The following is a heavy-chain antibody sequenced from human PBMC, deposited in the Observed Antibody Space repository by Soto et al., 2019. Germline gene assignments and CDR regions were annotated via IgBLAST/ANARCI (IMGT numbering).Heavy chain of an antibody. CDR3: ANNFTLIS. V-gene: IGHV3-66*01. J-gene: IGHJ4*02. CDR1: GFIVSANY. D-gene: IGHD3-10*01. Sequence: GXLRLSCVASGFIVSANYMSWVRQAPGKGLEXVSVIXSGTNKYYEDXXKGRFNIXXDKYKNTLYLQMNALRTEDTAVYYCANNFTLISWGQGTLVTVSS. CDR2: IXSGTNK.